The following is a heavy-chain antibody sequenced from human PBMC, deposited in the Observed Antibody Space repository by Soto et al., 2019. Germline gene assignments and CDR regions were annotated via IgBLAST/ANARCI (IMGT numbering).Heavy chain of an antibody. CDR1: GGSISSGGYY. Sequence: SETLSLTCTVSGGSISSGGYYWSWIRQHPGKGLEWIGYIYYSGSTYYNPSLKSRVTISVDTSKNQFSLKLSSVTAADTAVYYCARGEYYYDSSGYSYAFDIWGQGTMVTVSS. CDR2: IYYSGST. J-gene: IGHJ3*02. D-gene: IGHD3-22*01. V-gene: IGHV4-31*03. CDR3: ARGEYYYDSSGYSYAFDI.